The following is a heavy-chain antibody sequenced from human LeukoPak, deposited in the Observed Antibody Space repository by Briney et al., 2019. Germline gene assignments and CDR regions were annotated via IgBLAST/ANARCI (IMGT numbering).Heavy chain of an antibody. Sequence: GGSLRLSCAASGFTFSSYWMHWGRQAPGKGLVWVSRINGDGSTSNYADSVKGRFTISRDNAKNTLYLQMNSLRAEDTAVYYCARASNRNSINFDYWGQGTLVTVSS. J-gene: IGHJ4*02. CDR3: ARASNRNSINFDY. D-gene: IGHD1-1*01. CDR1: GFTFSSYW. CDR2: INGDGSTS. V-gene: IGHV3-74*01.